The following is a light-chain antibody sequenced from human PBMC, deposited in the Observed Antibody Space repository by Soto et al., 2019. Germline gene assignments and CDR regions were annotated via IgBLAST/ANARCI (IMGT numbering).Light chain of an antibody. CDR1: QNINKN. CDR3: QHYHNWPPWT. CDR2: DAS. J-gene: IGKJ1*01. Sequence: EIVMTQSPGSLSVSPGERATLSCRASQNINKNIAWYQQRPGQPPRLLIYDASTRATGIPARFSGGGSGTEFTLTITSLESEDCAVYFCQHYHNWPPWTFGQGPKVDIK. V-gene: IGKV3-15*01.